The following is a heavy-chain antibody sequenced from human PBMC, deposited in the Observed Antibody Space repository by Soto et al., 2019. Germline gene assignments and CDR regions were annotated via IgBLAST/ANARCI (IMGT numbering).Heavy chain of an antibody. J-gene: IGHJ6*02. V-gene: IGHV3-30*18. CDR3: AKDPNETYYYYGMDV. CDR1: GFTFSSYG. Sequence: PGGSLRLSCAASGFTFSSYGMHWVRQAPGKGLEWVAVISYDGRNKYYADSVKGRFTISRDNSKNTLYLQMNSLRAEDTAVYYCAKDPNETYYYYGMDVWGQGTTVTVSS. CDR2: ISYDGRNK.